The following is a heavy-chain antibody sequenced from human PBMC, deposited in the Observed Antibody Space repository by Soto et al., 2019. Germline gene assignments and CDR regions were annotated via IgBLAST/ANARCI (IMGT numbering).Heavy chain of an antibody. J-gene: IGHJ5*02. CDR2: ISFDGSNK. V-gene: IGHV3-30-3*01. CDR1: GFTFSSYA. D-gene: IGHD3-3*01. CDR3: ARPILEWLLSTNWFDP. Sequence: QVQLVESEGGVVQPGRSLRLSCAASGFTFSSYAMHWVRQAPGKGLEWVAVISFDGSNKYYADSVKGRFTISRDNSKNTLYLQMNSLRAEDTAVYYCARPILEWLLSTNWFDPWGQGTLVTVSS.